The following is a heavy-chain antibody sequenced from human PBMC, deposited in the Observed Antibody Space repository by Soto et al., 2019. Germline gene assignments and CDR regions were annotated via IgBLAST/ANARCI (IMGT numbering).Heavy chain of an antibody. Sequence: SGPTLVNPTEPLTLTCTVSGFSLSNARMGVSWIRQPPGKALEWLANIFSNNEKSYSTSLKSRLTISKDTYKSQVVLTKTNMEPVDTAIYFFARMGKDSSSSGYYYYGMDVWGQGTTVTVSS. J-gene: IGHJ6*02. D-gene: IGHD6-6*01. CDR2: IFSNNEK. CDR3: ARMGKDSSSSGYYYYGMDV. CDR1: GFSLSNARMG. V-gene: IGHV2-26*01.